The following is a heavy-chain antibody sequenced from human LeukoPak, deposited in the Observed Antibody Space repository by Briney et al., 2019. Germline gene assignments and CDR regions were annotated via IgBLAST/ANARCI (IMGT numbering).Heavy chain of an antibody. D-gene: IGHD2-2*02. CDR2: ISGSGSST. CDR3: AKRGYCINTLCYKAGGMDV. Sequence: GGSLRLSCAASGFTFSSYAMSWVRQAPGEGLQWVSGISGSGSSTYYADSVRGRFAISRDNSKNTLYLQMNSLRAEDTAVYYCAKRGYCINTLCYKAGGMDVWGKGTTVTVSS. CDR1: GFTFSSYA. V-gene: IGHV3-23*01. J-gene: IGHJ6*04.